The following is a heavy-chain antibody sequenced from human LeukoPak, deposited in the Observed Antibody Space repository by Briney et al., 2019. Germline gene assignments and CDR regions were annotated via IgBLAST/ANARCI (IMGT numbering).Heavy chain of an antibody. V-gene: IGHV3-21*01. CDR3: ARDLVPDGFDI. Sequence: GGSLRLSCAASGFTFSTYSMNWVRQAPGKGLEGVSSISSSSSYMYYADSVKGRFTISRDNAKNSLYLQVNSLRAEDTAVYYCARDLVPDGFDIWGQGTMVTVSS. CDR1: GFTFSTYS. D-gene: IGHD3-16*02. CDR2: ISSSSSYM. J-gene: IGHJ3*02.